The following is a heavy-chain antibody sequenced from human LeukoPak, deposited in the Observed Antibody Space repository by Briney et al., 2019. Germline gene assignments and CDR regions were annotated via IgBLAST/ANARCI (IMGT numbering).Heavy chain of an antibody. D-gene: IGHD3-10*01. J-gene: IGHJ6*02. CDR3: ARESRLLWFGELKYGMDV. V-gene: IGHV3-48*01. CDR2: ISSSSTI. Sequence: GESLKISCAASGFTFSSYSMNWVRQAPGKGLEWVSYISSSSTIYYADSVKGRFTISRDNAKNSLYLQMNSLRAEDTAVYYCARESRLLWFGELKYGMDVWGQGTTVTVSS. CDR1: GFTFSSYS.